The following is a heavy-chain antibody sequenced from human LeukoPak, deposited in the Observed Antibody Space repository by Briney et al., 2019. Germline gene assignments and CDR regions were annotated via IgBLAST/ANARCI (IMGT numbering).Heavy chain of an antibody. Sequence: ASVKVSCKASRYTFSNYDINWVRQATGQGLEWMGWMSPNSGNTGYAQKFQGRVTMTRNTSISTAYMELTSLRSEDTVVYYCARGRATIRAPPSDYWGQGTLVTVSS. CDR1: RYTFSNYD. CDR3: ARGRATIRAPPSDY. D-gene: IGHD5-24*01. CDR2: MSPNSGNT. V-gene: IGHV1-8*01. J-gene: IGHJ4*02.